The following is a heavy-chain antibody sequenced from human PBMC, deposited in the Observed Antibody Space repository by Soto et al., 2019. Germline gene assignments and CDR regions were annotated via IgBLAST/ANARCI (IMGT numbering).Heavy chain of an antibody. CDR3: AMPPRYSSGGYIDS. J-gene: IGHJ4*02. CDR2: TSNNGDRT. Sequence: EVQLLESGVGLLKPGGSLRLSCAASGFTFRDHAMTWVRQAPGKGLEWVSTTSNNGDRTFYADSVKGRFNVSRDRTNKTLYLQMNSLRVEDIAVYFCAMPPRYSSGGYIDSWGQGTLVTVSS. CDR1: GFTFRDHA. D-gene: IGHD6-19*01. V-gene: IGHV3-23*01.